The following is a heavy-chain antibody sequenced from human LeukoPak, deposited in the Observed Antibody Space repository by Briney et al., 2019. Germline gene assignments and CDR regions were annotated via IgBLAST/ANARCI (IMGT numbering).Heavy chain of an antibody. V-gene: IGHV1-2*02. Sequence: ASVKVSCKASGYTFTGYYMHWVRQAPGQGLEGMGWINPNSGGTNYAQKFQGRVTITRDTSISTAYMELSRLRSDDTAVYYCARVVTMVRGVVDNWFDPWGQGTLVTVSS. D-gene: IGHD3-10*01. CDR2: INPNSGGT. CDR1: GYTFTGYY. J-gene: IGHJ5*02. CDR3: ARVVTMVRGVVDNWFDP.